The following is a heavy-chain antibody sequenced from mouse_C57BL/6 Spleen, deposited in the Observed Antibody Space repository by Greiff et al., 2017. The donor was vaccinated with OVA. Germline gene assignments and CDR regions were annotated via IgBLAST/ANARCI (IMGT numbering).Heavy chain of an antibody. CDR1: GFNIKNTY. D-gene: IGHD1-1*01. CDR3: AGPSTGVANTVYFDY. Sequence: EVQLQQSVAELVRPGASVKLSCTASGFNIKNTYMHWVKQRPEQGLEWIGRIDPANGNTKYAPKFQGKATITADTSSNTAYLQLSSLTSEDTAIYYCAGPSTGVANTVYFDYWGQGTTLTVSS. J-gene: IGHJ2*01. V-gene: IGHV14-3*01. CDR2: IDPANGNT.